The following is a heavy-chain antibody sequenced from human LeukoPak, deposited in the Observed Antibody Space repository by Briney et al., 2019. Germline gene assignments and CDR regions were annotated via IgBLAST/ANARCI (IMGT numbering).Heavy chain of an antibody. D-gene: IGHD5-18*01. J-gene: IGHJ4*02. CDR1: GGSIRSSNYY. Sequence: KTSETLSLTCSASGGSIRSSNYYWGWIRQPPGKGLEWIGSIYYSGSTYYNPSLKSRVTISVDTSKNQFSLKLSSVTAADTAVYYCTRQGGRGYIYGFIDHWGQGTLVTVSS. CDR3: TRQGGRGYIYGFIDH. CDR2: IYYSGST. V-gene: IGHV4-39*01.